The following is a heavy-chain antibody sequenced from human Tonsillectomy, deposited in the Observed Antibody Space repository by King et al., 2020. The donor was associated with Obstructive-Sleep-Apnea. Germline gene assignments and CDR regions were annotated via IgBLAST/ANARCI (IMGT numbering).Heavy chain of an antibody. CDR1: GFTFSSYG. D-gene: IGHD3-22*01. CDR3: ACGPKYYYDSSGYYYIY. V-gene: IGHV3-30*03. CDR2: ISYNENNK. Sequence: VQLVESGGGVVQPGRSLRLSCAASGFTFSSYGMHWVRQAPGKGLEWVAVISYNENNKYYAESVKGRFTISRDNSKNTLYLQMNSLRAEDTAVYYCACGPKYYYDSSGYYYIYWGQGTLVTVSS. J-gene: IGHJ4*02.